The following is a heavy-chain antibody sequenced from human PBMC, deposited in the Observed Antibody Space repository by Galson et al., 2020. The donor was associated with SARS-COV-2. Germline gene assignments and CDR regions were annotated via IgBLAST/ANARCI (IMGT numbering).Heavy chain of an antibody. D-gene: IGHD1-26*01. CDR1: GCTFNSGGNY. CDR2: IYPTGDT. CDR3: AGDRPNGSYRFDY. Sequence: ETSETLTLTCAASGCTFNSGGNYWSWIRQAPGQGLESIGYIYPTGDTYYNPSHRGLASISVNGTNNQFSLRVNSVTAADTAVYYCAGDRPNGSYRFDYWGQGILVTVSS. J-gene: IGHJ4*02. V-gene: IGHV4-30-2*01.